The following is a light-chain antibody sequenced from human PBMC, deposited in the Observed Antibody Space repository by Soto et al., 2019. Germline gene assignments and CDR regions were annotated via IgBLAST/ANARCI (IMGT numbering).Light chain of an antibody. Sequence: EIVMTQSPATLSVSPGERATLSCRASQSVSSNLAWYQQKPGQAPRFLIYGASTRATGIPARFSGSGSGTEFTLTISSLQSEDFAVYYCQQRVNWLTFGGGTKVDIK. J-gene: IGKJ4*01. CDR3: QQRVNWLT. V-gene: IGKV3-15*01. CDR1: QSVSSN. CDR2: GAS.